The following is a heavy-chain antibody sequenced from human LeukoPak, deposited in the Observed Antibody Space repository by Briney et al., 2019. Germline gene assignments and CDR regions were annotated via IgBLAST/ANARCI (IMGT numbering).Heavy chain of an antibody. Sequence: PGGSLRLSCAASGFTFSSYWMSCVRQAPGKGLEWVANIKQDGSEKYYVDSVKGRYTISRDNAKNSLYLQMNSLRAEDTAVYYCARPHLWFGELYFDYWGQGTLVTVSS. J-gene: IGHJ4*02. D-gene: IGHD3-10*01. CDR3: ARPHLWFGELYFDY. CDR2: IKQDGSEK. CDR1: GFTFSSYW. V-gene: IGHV3-7*01.